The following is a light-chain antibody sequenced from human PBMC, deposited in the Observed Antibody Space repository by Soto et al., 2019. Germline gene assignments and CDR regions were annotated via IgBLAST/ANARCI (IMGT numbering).Light chain of an antibody. CDR3: QQAASFTLP. Sequence: DIQMTQSPSSVSASIGDTVTITCRASQDISTLLAWYQQKPGKAPKLLIYGASTLESGVPSRFSGRGSGTDFTLTISSLQPEDFATYFCQQAASFTLPFGGGTKVDIX. V-gene: IGKV1D-12*01. J-gene: IGKJ4*01. CDR1: QDISTL. CDR2: GAS.